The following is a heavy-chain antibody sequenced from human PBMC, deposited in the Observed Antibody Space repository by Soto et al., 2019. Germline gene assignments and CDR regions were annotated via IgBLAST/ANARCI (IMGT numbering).Heavy chain of an antibody. CDR1: GDSMRGYHFY. CDR3: AYGSSSAWIDY. V-gene: IGHV4-39*01. D-gene: IGHD6-25*01. CDR2: AYFSGGNT. Sequence: SETLSLTCSVSGDSMRGYHFYWGWIRQAPGKGLKWIGSAYFSGGNTYYSPSLKSRVSISVDTSKNEFSLRLTSLTAADTAVYFCAYGSSSAWIDYWGQGTLVTVSS. J-gene: IGHJ4*02.